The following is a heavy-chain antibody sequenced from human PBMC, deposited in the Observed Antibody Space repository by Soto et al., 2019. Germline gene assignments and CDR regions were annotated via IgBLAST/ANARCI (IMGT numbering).Heavy chain of an antibody. CDR2: IIPVFETR. CDR1: GGSFRNYV. V-gene: IGHV1-69*01. Sequence: QVQLVQSGAEVKKPGSSVKVSCRASGGSFRNYVMSWVRQAPGQGLEWMGGIIPVFETRTYAQKFQGRVTITADDSTSTVSMEMSNLRSDDTAVYYCAREGRGKKAGYNGLVSLGYWGQGTLVTVSS. D-gene: IGHD2-2*02. CDR3: AREGRGKKAGYNGLVSLGY. J-gene: IGHJ4*02.